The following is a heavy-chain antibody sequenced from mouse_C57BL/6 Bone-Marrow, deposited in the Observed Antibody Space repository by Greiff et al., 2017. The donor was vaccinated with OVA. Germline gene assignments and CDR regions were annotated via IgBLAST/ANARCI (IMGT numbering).Heavy chain of an antibody. CDR2: ISSGGSYT. Sequence: EVMLVESGGDLVKPGGSLKLSCAASGFTFSSYGMSWVRQTPDKRLEWVATISSGGSYTYAPDSVKGRFTISRDNAKNTLYLQMSNLKSEDTAMCYCARHEAYYSNPWFAYWGQGTLVTVSA. CDR3: ARHEAYYSNPWFAY. D-gene: IGHD2-5*01. V-gene: IGHV5-6*01. CDR1: GFTFSSYG. J-gene: IGHJ3*01.